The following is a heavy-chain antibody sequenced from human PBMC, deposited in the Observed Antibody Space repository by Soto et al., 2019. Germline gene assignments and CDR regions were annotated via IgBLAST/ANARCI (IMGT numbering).Heavy chain of an antibody. D-gene: IGHD6-19*01. CDR1: GDSFTNYG. CDR3: ARDRGVAPPVAGNTHDDYSMDV. CDR2: ISAYNGNT. Sequence: QDRLVQSGVEVKKPWASVRVSCKASGDSFTNYGITWVRQAPGQGFDWMGWISAYNGNTNYAQKFQGRVTLTTDASTSTAYLELRSLRSDDTAVYYCARDRGVAPPVAGNTHDDYSMDVWGKGTTVPVSS. V-gene: IGHV1-18*01. J-gene: IGHJ6*03.